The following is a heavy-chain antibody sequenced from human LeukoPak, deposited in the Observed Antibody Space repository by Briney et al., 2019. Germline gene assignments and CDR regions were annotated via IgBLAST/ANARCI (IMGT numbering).Heavy chain of an antibody. Sequence: GASVKVSCKASGYTFTSYAMNWVRQAPGQGLEWMGWINPNSGGTNYAQKFQGRVTMTRDTSISTAYMELSRLRSDDTAVYYCARGYSYGHLDYWGQGTLVTVSS. CDR1: GYTFTSYA. V-gene: IGHV1-2*02. D-gene: IGHD5-18*01. CDR2: INPNSGGT. CDR3: ARGYSYGHLDY. J-gene: IGHJ4*02.